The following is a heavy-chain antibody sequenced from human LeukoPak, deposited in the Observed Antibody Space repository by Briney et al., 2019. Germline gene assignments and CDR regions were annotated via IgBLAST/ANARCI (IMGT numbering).Heavy chain of an antibody. CDR2: IRSKANNYAT. CDR1: GFTFSGSA. D-gene: IGHD5-18*01. CDR3: ITPDSNGSRDY. V-gene: IGHV3-73*01. J-gene: IGHJ4*02. Sequence: GGSLRLSCAASGFTFSGSAIHWVRQASRKGLEWVGRIRSKANNYATAYAASVKGRFTISRDDLKNTAYLQINSLKTEDTAVYYCITPDSNGSRDYWGQGTLVTVSS.